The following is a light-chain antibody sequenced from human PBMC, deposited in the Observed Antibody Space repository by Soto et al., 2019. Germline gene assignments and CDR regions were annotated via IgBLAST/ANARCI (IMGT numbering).Light chain of an antibody. CDR1: SSDVGAYEY. CDR2: EVT. J-gene: IGLJ1*01. CDR3: CSYAGRYTYV. Sequence: QSALIQPPSASGSPGQSVTISCAGSSSDVGAYEYVSWYQQHPSKAPKLILYEVTKRPSGVPDRFSGSKSGKTASLTISGLQTEDEADYYCCSYAGRYTYVFGTGTKVTVL. V-gene: IGLV2-8*01.